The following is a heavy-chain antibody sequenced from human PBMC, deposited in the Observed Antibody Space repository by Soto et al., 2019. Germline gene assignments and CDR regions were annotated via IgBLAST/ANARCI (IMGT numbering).Heavy chain of an antibody. CDR3: AKDPYYDFWSGRNWYFGL. D-gene: IGHD3-3*01. CDR2: ISGSGGST. V-gene: IGHV3-23*01. Sequence: EVQLLESGGGLVQPGGSLRLSCAASGFTFSSYTMSWVRQAPGKGLEWVSAISGSGGSTYYADSVKGRFTISRDNSKKTLYLQMNSLRAEDTAVYYCAKDPYYDFWSGRNWYFGLWGRGTLVTVSS. J-gene: IGHJ2*01. CDR1: GFTFSSYT.